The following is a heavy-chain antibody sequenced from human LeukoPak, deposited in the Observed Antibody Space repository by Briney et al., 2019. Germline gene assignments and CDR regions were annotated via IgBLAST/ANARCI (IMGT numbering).Heavy chain of an antibody. J-gene: IGHJ4*02. CDR2: INHSGST. V-gene: IGHV4-34*01. Sequence: PSETLSLTCAVYGGSFSGYYWSWIRQPPGKGLEWIGEINHSGSTNYNPSLKSRVTISVDTSKNQFSLKLSSVTAADTAVYYCARRLEYDFWSGYYTGGFDYWGQGTLVTVSS. CDR1: GGSFSGYY. D-gene: IGHD3-3*01. CDR3: ARRLEYDFWSGYYTGGFDY.